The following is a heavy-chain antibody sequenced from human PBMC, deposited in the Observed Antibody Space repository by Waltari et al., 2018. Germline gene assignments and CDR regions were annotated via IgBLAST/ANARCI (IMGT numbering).Heavy chain of an antibody. Sequence: EVQLVESGGDLVQPGGALRLSCAASGFTFSTYWMSWVRQAPGKWVEWGANIKQDGSEKLYVDAVKGRFTISRDNARNSLYLQMNSLRGEDTAVYYCARVSWDTITRKGIDYWGLGTLVIVSS. V-gene: IGHV3-7*01. D-gene: IGHD1-26*01. CDR1: GFTFSTYW. CDR3: ARVSWDTITRKGIDY. CDR2: IKQDGSEK. J-gene: IGHJ4*02.